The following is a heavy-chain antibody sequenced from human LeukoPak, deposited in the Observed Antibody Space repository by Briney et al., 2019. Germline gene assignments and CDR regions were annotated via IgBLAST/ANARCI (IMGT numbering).Heavy chain of an antibody. J-gene: IGHJ6*02. V-gene: IGHV3-49*04. D-gene: IGHD5-18*01. Sequence: GGSLRLSCTASEFTFGDHAMRWVRQAPGKGREGVGFIRSRAYGGTTEYAPAVKGRFLISRDDSKSIAYLHMNSLKTEDTAVYYCARGPIQQWLYNGMDVWGQGTTVSVSS. CDR3: ARGPIQQWLYNGMDV. CDR1: EFTFGDHA. CDR2: IRSRAYGGTT.